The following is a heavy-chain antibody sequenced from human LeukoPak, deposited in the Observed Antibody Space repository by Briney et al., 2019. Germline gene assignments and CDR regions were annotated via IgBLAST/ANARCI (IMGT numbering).Heavy chain of an antibody. CDR1: GFSFSSYW. D-gene: IGHD2-15*01. J-gene: IGHJ4*02. CDR3: AREMVCSGGGCYAHFDY. Sequence: GGSLRLSCAASGFSFSSYWMSWVRQAPGKGLEWVATIKEDGSEKYYVDSVKGRFTISRDNAKNSLYLQMNSLRGEDTAVYYCAREMVCSGGGCYAHFDYWGQGTLVTVSS. V-gene: IGHV3-7*01. CDR2: IKEDGSEK.